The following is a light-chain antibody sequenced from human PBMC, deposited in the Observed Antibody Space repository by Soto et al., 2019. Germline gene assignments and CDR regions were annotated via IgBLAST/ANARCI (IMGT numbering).Light chain of an antibody. Sequence: IVLTQSPATLPLSPGERATLSCRASQSVSIYLAWYQQKPGQAPRLLIYDASNRAAGIPARFSGSGSGTDFTLTISSLEPEDFAVYYCQQRSNWPPLTFGGGTKVEIK. V-gene: IGKV3-11*01. CDR3: QQRSNWPPLT. J-gene: IGKJ4*01. CDR1: QSVSIY. CDR2: DAS.